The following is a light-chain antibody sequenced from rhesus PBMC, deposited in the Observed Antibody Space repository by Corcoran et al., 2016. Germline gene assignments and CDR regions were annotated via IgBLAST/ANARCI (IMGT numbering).Light chain of an antibody. J-gene: IGKJ3*01. CDR1: QEISSW. V-gene: IGKV1-22*01. Sequence: IQMTQSPSSLSASIGDTCSFPCRASQEISSWLAWFQQKPGKAPNLLINKASSLQSGVPSRFRGSGSGTDFTLTISHLQSEDFGTYYCQKYTNRPFTFGPGTKLDIK. CDR3: QKYTNRPFT. CDR2: KAS.